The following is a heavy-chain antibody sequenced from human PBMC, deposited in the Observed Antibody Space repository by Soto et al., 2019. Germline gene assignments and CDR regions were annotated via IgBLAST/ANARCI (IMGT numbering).Heavy chain of an antibody. D-gene: IGHD3-3*01. CDR3: ARGAYYDFWSGYYTTGGYYYGMDV. J-gene: IGHJ6*02. CDR1: GYTFTSYG. V-gene: IGHV1-18*01. Sequence: QVQLVQSGAEVKKPGASVKVSCKASGYTFTSYGISWVRQAPGQGLEWMGWISAYNGNTNYAQKLQGRVTMTTDTSTSTAYMELRSPRSDDTAVYYCARGAYYDFWSGYYTTGGYYYGMDVWGQGTTVTVSS. CDR2: ISAYNGNT.